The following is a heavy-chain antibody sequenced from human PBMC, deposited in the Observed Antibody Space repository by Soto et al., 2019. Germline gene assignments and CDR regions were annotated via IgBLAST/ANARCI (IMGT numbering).Heavy chain of an antibody. J-gene: IGHJ5*02. CDR3: ARVFAQQWLVQSWFDP. CDR2: ISAYNGNT. D-gene: IGHD6-19*01. CDR1: GYTFTSYG. Sequence: QVPLVQSGAEVKKPGASVKVSCKASGYTFTSYGISWVRQAPGQGLEWMGWISAYNGNTNYAQKLQGRVTMTTDTSTSTAYMELRSLRSDDTAVYYCARVFAQQWLVQSWFDPWGQGTLVTVSS. V-gene: IGHV1-18*04.